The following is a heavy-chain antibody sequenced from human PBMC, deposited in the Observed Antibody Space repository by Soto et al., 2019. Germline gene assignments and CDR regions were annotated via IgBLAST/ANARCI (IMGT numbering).Heavy chain of an antibody. D-gene: IGHD3-22*01. CDR1: GFTFSNYA. Sequence: GGSLRLSCAASGFTFSNYALTWVRQAPGKGLEWVSDISGSGGSTYYADSVKGRFTISRDSSKNTLYLRMNSLRAEDTAVYYCAKDGSHSSGYYYSSADPPYFDYWGQGTRVTVSS. CDR2: ISGSGGST. V-gene: IGHV3-23*01. J-gene: IGHJ4*02. CDR3: AKDGSHSSGYYYSSADPPYFDY.